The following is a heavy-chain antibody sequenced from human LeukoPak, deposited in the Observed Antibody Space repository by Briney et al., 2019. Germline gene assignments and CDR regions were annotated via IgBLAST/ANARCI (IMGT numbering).Heavy chain of an antibody. CDR1: GFTFSSYS. Sequence: GGSLRLSCAASGFTFSSYSMNWVRQAPGKGLEWVSSISSSSSYIYYADSVKGRFPISRDNAKNSLYLQMNSLRAEDTAVYYCAREGVPAAEGHFDYWGQGTLVTVSS. J-gene: IGHJ4*02. D-gene: IGHD2-2*01. V-gene: IGHV3-21*01. CDR3: AREGVPAAEGHFDY. CDR2: ISSSSSYI.